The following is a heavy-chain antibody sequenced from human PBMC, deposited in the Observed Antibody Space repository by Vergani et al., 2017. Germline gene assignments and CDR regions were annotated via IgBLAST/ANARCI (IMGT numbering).Heavy chain of an antibody. CDR1: GGSISDSNYH. CDR2: VFYNGAT. D-gene: IGHD5-18*01. CDR3: ARPLQYRGDYYYMDV. Sequence: QVQLQESGPGVVTPSETLSLTCTVSGGSISDSNYHWGWIRQSPGKAVEWLATVFYNGATQYNPALKSRVTISIDRSKNQFFLRLTSVTAADTAVYYCARPLQYRGDYYYMDVWGKGTTVTVSS. V-gene: IGHV4-39*01. J-gene: IGHJ6*03.